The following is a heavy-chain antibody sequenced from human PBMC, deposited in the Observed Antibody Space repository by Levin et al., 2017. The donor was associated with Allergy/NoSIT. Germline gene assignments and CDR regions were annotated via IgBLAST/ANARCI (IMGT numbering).Heavy chain of an antibody. V-gene: IGHV3-53*01. CDR3: ARVYSSGYYYYFDY. CDR2: IYSGGST. D-gene: IGHD3-22*01. J-gene: IGHJ4*02. Sequence: GGSLRLSCAASGFTVNSNYMSWVRQAPGKGLEWVSVIYSGGSTYYADSVKGRFTISRDNSKNTLYLQMNSLRAEDTAVYYCARVYSSGYYYYFDYWGQGTLVTVSS. CDR1: GFTVNSNY.